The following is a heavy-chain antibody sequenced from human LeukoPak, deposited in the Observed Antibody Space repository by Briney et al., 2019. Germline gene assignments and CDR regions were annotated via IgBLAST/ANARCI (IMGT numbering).Heavy chain of an antibody. J-gene: IGHJ4*02. Sequence: PGRSLRLSCAASGFTFSSYAMHWVRQAPGKGLEWVAVISYDGSNKYYADSVKGRFTISRDNSKNTLYLQMNSLRAEDTAVYYCARGTIKGGFGELSSLGYWGQGTLVTVSS. CDR2: ISYDGSNK. V-gene: IGHV3-30-3*01. CDR3: ARGTIKGGFGELSSLGY. D-gene: IGHD3-10*01. CDR1: GFTFSSYA.